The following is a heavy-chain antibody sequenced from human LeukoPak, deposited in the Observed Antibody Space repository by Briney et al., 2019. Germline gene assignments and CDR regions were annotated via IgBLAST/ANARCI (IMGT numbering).Heavy chain of an antibody. J-gene: IGHJ4*02. CDR1: GFTFSSLA. CDR2: ISSSGSTI. Sequence: GGSLRLSCAASGFTFSSLAMSWVRQGPGKGLEWVSYISSSGSTIYYADSVKGRFTIPRDNAKNSLYLQMNSLRAEDTAVYYCARGETLGYSYGYLDYWGQGTLVTVSS. V-gene: IGHV3-48*04. CDR3: ARGETLGYSYGYLDY. D-gene: IGHD5-18*01.